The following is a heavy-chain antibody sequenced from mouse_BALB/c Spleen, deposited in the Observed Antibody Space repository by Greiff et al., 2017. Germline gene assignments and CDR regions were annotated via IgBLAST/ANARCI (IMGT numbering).Heavy chain of an antibody. J-gene: IGHJ1*01. V-gene: IGHV3-2*02. Sequence: ESGPGLVKPSQSLSLTCTVTGYSITSDYAWNWIRQFPGNKLEWMGYISYSGSTSYNPSLKSRISITRDTSKNQFFLQLNSVTTEDTATYYCARRTTVPDWYFDVWGAGTTVTVSS. CDR1: GYSITSDYA. CDR3: ARRTTVPDWYFDV. CDR2: ISYSGST. D-gene: IGHD1-1*01.